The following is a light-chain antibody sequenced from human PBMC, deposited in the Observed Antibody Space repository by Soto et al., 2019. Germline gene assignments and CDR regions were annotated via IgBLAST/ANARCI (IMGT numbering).Light chain of an antibody. J-gene: IGKJ1*01. CDR2: GAS. V-gene: IGKV3-20*01. CDR3: QQYGSSPWT. CDR1: QSVSSSY. Sequence: EIVLTQSPGTLSLSPGERATLSCRASQSVSSSYLAWYQRKPGQAPRLLIYGASSRATGIPDRFSGSGSGQDFTLTISRLEPADFAVYYCQQYGSSPWTFGQGTKVEIK.